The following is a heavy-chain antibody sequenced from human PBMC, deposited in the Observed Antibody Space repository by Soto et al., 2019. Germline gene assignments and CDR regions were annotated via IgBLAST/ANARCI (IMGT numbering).Heavy chain of an antibody. J-gene: IGHJ6*02. CDR3: ACLPTGYYYYYYGMDV. CDR1: GGSFSGYY. CDR2: INHSGST. Sequence: QVQLQQWGAGLLKPSATLSLTCAVYGGSFSGYYWSWIRQPPGKGLAWIGEINHSGSTNYNPSLKSRVTISVDTSKNQFSLKLSSVTAADTAVYYCACLPTGYYYYYYGMDVWGQGTTVTVSS. V-gene: IGHV4-34*01. D-gene: IGHD3-9*01.